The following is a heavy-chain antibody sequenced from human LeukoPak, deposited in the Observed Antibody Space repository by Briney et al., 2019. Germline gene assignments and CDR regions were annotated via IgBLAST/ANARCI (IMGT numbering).Heavy chain of an antibody. CDR3: ARNRYGYNFGY. V-gene: IGHV1-2*02. Sequence: GASVKVSCKASGYTLTDYYFHWVRQAPGQGLEWMGWINPNSGGTNYAQKFQGRVTMTRDTSISTAYMELSSLTSDDTAVYYCARNRYGYNFGYWAQGTLVTVSS. D-gene: IGHD5-24*01. CDR2: INPNSGGT. J-gene: IGHJ4*02. CDR1: GYTLTDYY.